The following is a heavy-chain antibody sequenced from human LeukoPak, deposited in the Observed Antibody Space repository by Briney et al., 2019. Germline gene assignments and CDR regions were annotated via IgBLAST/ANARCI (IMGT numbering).Heavy chain of an antibody. Sequence: GGSLRLSCAASGFTFSSYAMSWVRLAPGKGLEWVSSISGRGGNTYYADSVKGRFTISRDNAKNSLYLQMNSLRAEDTAVYYCARGSYYGAFDYWGQGTLVTVSS. CDR2: ISGRGGNT. D-gene: IGHD3-10*01. J-gene: IGHJ4*02. V-gene: IGHV3-23*01. CDR1: GFTFSSYA. CDR3: ARGSYYGAFDY.